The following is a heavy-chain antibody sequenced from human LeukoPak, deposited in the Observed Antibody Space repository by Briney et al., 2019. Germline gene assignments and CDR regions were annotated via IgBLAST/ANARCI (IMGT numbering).Heavy chain of an antibody. J-gene: IGHJ6*02. D-gene: IGHD3-22*01. Sequence: PGGSLRLSCEASGFTFSNNGMHWVRQAPGKGLEWVSYISTSSSTIYYADSVKGRFTISRDNSKNTLYLQMNSLRAEDTAVYYCARVAYYYDSSGYYPLYYYGMDVWGQGTTVTVSS. V-gene: IGHV3-48*01. CDR1: GFTFSNNG. CDR2: ISTSSSTI. CDR3: ARVAYYYDSSGYYPLYYYGMDV.